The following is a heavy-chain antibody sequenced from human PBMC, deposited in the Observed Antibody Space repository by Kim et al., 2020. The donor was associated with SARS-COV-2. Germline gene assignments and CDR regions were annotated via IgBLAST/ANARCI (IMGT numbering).Heavy chain of an antibody. CDR1: GGTFSRYA. CDR2: IIPIFGTA. Sequence: SVKVSCKASGGTFSRYAISWVRQAPGQGLEWMGGIIPIFGTATYAQRFQGRVTITADAYTSTAYMELSSLRSEDTAVYYCASAEEIAAAPYYSYYGLCVSGHRDTVTVSS. D-gene: IGHD6-13*01. V-gene: IGHV1-69*13. J-gene: IGHJ6*02. CDR3: ASAEEIAAAPYYSYYGLCV.